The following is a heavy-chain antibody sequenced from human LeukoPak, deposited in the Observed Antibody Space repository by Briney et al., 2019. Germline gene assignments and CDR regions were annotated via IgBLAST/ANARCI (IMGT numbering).Heavy chain of an antibody. J-gene: IGHJ5*02. V-gene: IGHV4-59*08. CDR2: IYYSGST. D-gene: IGHD1-26*01. CDR1: GDSISSFY. CDR3: ARQSGNYFLSWFDP. Sequence: SETLSLTCSVSGDSISSFYWNWIRQPPGKGLEWIGYIYYSGSTNYNPSLKSRVSISVDTSKNQFSLKLSSVTAADTAVYFCARQSGNYFLSWFDPWGQGTLVTVSS.